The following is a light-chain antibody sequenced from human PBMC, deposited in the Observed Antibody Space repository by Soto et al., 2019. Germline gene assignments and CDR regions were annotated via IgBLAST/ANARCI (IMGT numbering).Light chain of an antibody. CDR2: EVS. J-gene: IGLJ1*01. CDR1: STDFVGYNR. Sequence: QSALTQPPSVSGSPGQSVTISCTGTSTDFVGYNRVSWYQQPPGTAPKLMIYEVSKRPSGVPERFSGSKSGNTASLTISGLQAADEADYYCSLYTSENAYVFGTGTKVTVL. CDR3: SLYTSENAYV. V-gene: IGLV2-18*01.